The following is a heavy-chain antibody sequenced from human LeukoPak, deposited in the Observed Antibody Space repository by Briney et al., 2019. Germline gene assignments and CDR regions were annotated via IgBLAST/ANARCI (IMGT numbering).Heavy chain of an antibody. CDR3: ARYQLLDWYFDL. D-gene: IGHD2-2*01. Sequence: PSETLSLTCAVYGGSFSGYYWSWIRQPPGKGLEWIGEINHSGSTNYNPSLKSRVTISVDTSKNQFSLKLSSVTAADTAVYYCARYQLLDWYFDLWGRGTLVTVSS. J-gene: IGHJ2*01. CDR1: GGSFSGYY. V-gene: IGHV4-34*01. CDR2: INHSGST.